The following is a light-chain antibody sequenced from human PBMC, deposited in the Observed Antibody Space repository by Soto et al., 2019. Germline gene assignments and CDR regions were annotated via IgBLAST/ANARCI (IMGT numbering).Light chain of an antibody. V-gene: IGLV2-14*01. CDR1: NSDVGIYDF. CDR2: EVS. Sequence: QPVLTQPASVSGTPGQSITISCTGSNSDVGIYDFVSWYQHHPGRAPKLIVSEVSHRPSGVSNRFSGSKSGNTASLTISGLQSEDEADYYCISFTSRFTFVFGTGTKLTVL. J-gene: IGLJ1*01. CDR3: ISFTSRFTFV.